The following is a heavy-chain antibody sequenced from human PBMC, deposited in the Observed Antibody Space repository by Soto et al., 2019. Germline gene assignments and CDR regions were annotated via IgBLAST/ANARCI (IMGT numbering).Heavy chain of an antibody. CDR3: ARARPRLEHYDRSGYFYY. J-gene: IGHJ4*02. Sequence: QVQLVQSGAEVKKPGSSVKVSCKASGGTFSSYAISWVRQAPGQGLEWMGGIIPIVGTANYAQKFQGRVTITAAESTSTAYMERSSRRSEDTAVYYWARARPRLEHYDRSGYFYYWGQGTRVTASS. CDR1: GGTFSSYA. D-gene: IGHD3-22*01. V-gene: IGHV1-69*01. CDR2: IIPIVGTA.